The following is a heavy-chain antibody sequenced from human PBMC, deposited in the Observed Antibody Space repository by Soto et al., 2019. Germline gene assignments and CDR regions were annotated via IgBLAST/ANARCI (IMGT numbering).Heavy chain of an antibody. CDR3: ARHGSVSYSLGAAFDP. CDR2: IYYSGST. D-gene: IGHD1-26*01. CDR1: GGSISSYY. V-gene: IGHV4-59*08. J-gene: IGHJ5*02. Sequence: QVQLQESGPGLVKPSETLSLTCTVSGGSISSYYWSWIRQPPGKGLEWIGYIYYSGSTNYNPSLKSRVTISVDTSKNQFSLKLSSVTAADTAVYYCARHGSVSYSLGAAFDPWGQGTLVTVSS.